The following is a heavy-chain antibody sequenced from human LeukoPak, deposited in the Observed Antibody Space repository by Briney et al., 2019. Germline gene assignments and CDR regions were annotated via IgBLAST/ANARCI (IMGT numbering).Heavy chain of an antibody. V-gene: IGHV4-61*08. CDR1: GGSISSGGYY. D-gene: IGHD4-11*01. CDR3: ARSLSDYNNNPLGF. CDR2: IYYSGST. Sequence: PSETLSLTCTVSGGSISSGGYYWSWIRQHPGKGLEWIGYIYYSGSTNYNPSLKNRVTISIDTSKNQFSLRLSSVTAADTAVYYCARSLSDYNNNPLGFWGQGTLVTVSS. J-gene: IGHJ4*02.